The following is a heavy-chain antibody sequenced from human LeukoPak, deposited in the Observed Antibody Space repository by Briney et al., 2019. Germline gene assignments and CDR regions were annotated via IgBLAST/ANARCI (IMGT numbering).Heavy chain of an antibody. J-gene: IGHJ5*02. CDR3: AKDRGNSPSYWFDP. Sequence: GRSLRLSCAASGFTFSSYAMHWVRQAPGKGLEWVSAISGSGGDTFYADSVKGRFTISRDNSKNTLYLQMNILRAEDTAVYYCAKDRGNSPSYWFDPWGQGTLVTVSS. D-gene: IGHD1-1*01. CDR2: ISGSGGDT. V-gene: IGHV3-23*01. CDR1: GFTFSSYA.